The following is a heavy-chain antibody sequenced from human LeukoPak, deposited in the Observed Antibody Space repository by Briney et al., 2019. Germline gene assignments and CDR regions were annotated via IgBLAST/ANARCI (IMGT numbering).Heavy chain of an antibody. CDR3: ARESIPSGWYLS. D-gene: IGHD6-19*01. CDR1: GFSVSNNY. Sequence: SGGPLRLSCAASGFSVSNNYMSWVRQAPGKGQEWVSTYYIDATTHYPDSVRGRFTISSDSSKNTLYLQMNSLRVEDTAIYYCARESIPSGWYLSWGQGTLVTVSS. J-gene: IGHJ5*02. CDR2: YYIDATT. V-gene: IGHV3-53*01.